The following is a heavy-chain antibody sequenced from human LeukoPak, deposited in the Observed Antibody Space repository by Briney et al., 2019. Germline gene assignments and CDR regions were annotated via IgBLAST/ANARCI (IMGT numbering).Heavy chain of an antibody. D-gene: IGHD3-22*01. CDR2: IDISGST. Sequence: SETLSLTRGVSGASISSYYWSWIRQPAGKGLEWIGRIDISGSTNYNPSLMSRVTISVDKSKNQFSLKLSSVTAADTAVYYCAREGTNYYGSSGYHRSFDYWGQGTLVTVSS. V-gene: IGHV4-4*07. J-gene: IGHJ4*02. CDR3: AREGTNYYGSSGYHRSFDY. CDR1: GASISSYY.